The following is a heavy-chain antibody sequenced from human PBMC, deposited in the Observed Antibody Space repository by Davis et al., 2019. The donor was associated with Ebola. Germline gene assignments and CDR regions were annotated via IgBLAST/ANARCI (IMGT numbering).Heavy chain of an antibody. D-gene: IGHD3-10*01. CDR1: GGSSSGYY. CDR3: ARGRGRGFDS. CDR2: INHSGST. Sequence: MPSETLSLTCAVYGGSSSGYYWSWIRQPPGKGLEWIGEINHSGSTNYNPSLKSRVTISVDTSKNQFSLKLSSVTAADTAVYYCARGRGRGFDSWGQGTLVTISS. J-gene: IGHJ4*02. V-gene: IGHV4-34*01.